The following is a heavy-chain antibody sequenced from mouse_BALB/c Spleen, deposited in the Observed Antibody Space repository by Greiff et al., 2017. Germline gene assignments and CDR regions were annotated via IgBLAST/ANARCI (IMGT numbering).Heavy chain of an antibody. V-gene: IGHV2-2*02. CDR1: GFSLTSYG. Sequence: VQLQQSGPGLVQPSQSLSITCTVSGFSLTSYGVHWVRQSPGKGLEWLGVIWSGESTDYNAAFISRLSISKDNSKSQVFFKMNSLQANDTAIYYCARGRGRGAMDYWGQGTSVTVSS. CDR3: ARGRGRGAMDY. J-gene: IGHJ4*01. CDR2: IWSGEST. D-gene: IGHD3-3*01.